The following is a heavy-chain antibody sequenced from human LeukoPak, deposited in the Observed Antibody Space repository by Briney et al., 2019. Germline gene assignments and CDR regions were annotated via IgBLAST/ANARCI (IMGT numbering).Heavy chain of an antibody. CDR2: IVVGSGNT. D-gene: IGHD2-21*02. Sequence: ASVKVSCKATGFTFTSSAVQWVRQARGQRLEWIGWIVVGSGNTNYAQKFQERVTITRDMSTSTAYMELSSLRSEDTAVYYCAAPNAYCGGDCYSVWGQGTLVTVSS. V-gene: IGHV1-58*01. CDR1: GFTFTSSA. J-gene: IGHJ4*02. CDR3: AAPNAYCGGDCYSV.